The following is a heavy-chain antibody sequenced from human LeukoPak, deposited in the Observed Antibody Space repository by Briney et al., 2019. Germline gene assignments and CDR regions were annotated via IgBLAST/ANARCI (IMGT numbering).Heavy chain of an antibody. Sequence: QTGGSLRLSCAASGFTFTTYAMTWVRQAPRKGLEWVSTISGGGDGTHYADSVKGRFTISRDNSKNTLYLQMNNLRAEDTAIYYCAKDQYGSGTYFDYWGQGTLVTVSS. CDR3: AKDQYGSGTYFDY. V-gene: IGHV3-23*01. CDR1: GFTFTTYA. D-gene: IGHD3-10*01. CDR2: ISGGGDGT. J-gene: IGHJ4*02.